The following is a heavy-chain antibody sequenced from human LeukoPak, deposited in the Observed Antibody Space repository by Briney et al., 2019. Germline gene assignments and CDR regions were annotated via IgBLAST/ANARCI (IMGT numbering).Heavy chain of an antibody. D-gene: IGHD3-10*01. Sequence: SGPTLVNPTQTLTLTCTFSGFSLSTSGVGVGWIRQPPGKALEWLALIYWDDDKRYSPSLKSRLTITKDTSKNQVVLTMTNMDPVDTATYYCAHGSGPTSDWILYGSGSYYFDYWGQGTLVTVSS. J-gene: IGHJ4*02. CDR2: IYWDDDK. V-gene: IGHV2-5*02. CDR3: AHGSGPTSDWILYGSGSYYFDY. CDR1: GFSLSTSGVG.